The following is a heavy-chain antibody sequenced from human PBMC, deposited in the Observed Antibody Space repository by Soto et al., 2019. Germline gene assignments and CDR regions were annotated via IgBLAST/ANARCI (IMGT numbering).Heavy chain of an antibody. CDR1: GGTFSSQT. CDR3: ARPAVNDLDADSSAFDI. CDR2: VIPIIGEG. D-gene: IGHD1-1*01. Sequence: QVQLVQSGAEVKEPGSSVKVSCKVSGGTFSSQTINWVRQVPGQGLEWMGSVIPIIGEGKYAQSFLGRVTFTANRSTSPAYMELSSLRSEDTAVYYCARPAVNDLDADSSAFDIWGQGTMVTVSS. V-gene: IGHV1-69*02. J-gene: IGHJ3*02.